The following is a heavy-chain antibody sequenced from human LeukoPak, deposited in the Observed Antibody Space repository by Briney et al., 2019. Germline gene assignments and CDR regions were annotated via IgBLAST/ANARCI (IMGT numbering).Heavy chain of an antibody. CDR3: ARGLSEQLATPP. CDR2: INHSGST. V-gene: IGHV4-34*01. D-gene: IGHD6-6*01. J-gene: IGHJ5*02. CDR1: GGSFSGYY. Sequence: SETLSLTCAVYGGSFSGYYWSWIRQPPGKGLEWIGEINHSGSTNYNPSPKSRVTISVDTSKNQFSLKLSSVTAADTAVYYCARGLSEQLATPPWGQGTLVTVSS.